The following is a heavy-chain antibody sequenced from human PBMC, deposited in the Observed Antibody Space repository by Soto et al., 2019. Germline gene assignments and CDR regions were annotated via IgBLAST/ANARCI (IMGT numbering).Heavy chain of an antibody. CDR2: MNPNTGDT. CDR3: AREWEEGFCFDH. V-gene: IGHV1-8*01. D-gene: IGHD1-26*01. CDR1: GTSLTNYV. J-gene: IGHJ4*02. Sequence: QVQLVQSGAEVRKPGAPVKVPCRTFGTSLTNYVINWVRQAAGQGLEGVGWMNPNTGDTGYAQKFQGRVTMTRNTSISTAYMELSSLRSDDTAVYYCAREWEEGFCFDHWGQGALVTVSS.